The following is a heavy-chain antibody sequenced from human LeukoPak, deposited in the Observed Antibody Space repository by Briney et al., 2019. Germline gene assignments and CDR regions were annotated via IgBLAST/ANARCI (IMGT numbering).Heavy chain of an antibody. Sequence: SETLSLTCTVSGGSISSYYWSWIQQPAGKGLEWIGRIYTSGSTNYNPSLKSRVTMSVDTSKNQFSLKLSSVTAADTAVYYCARGSSSSRYYYYYMDVWGKGTTVTVSS. CDR1: GGSISSYY. D-gene: IGHD6-13*01. J-gene: IGHJ6*03. V-gene: IGHV4-4*07. CDR2: IYTSGST. CDR3: ARGSSSSRYYYYYMDV.